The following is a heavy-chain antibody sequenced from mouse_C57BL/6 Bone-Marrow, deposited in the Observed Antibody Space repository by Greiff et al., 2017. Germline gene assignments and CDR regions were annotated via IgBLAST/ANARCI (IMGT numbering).Heavy chain of an antibody. CDR2: IYPRSGNT. V-gene: IGHV1-81*01. CDR1: GYTFTSYG. CDR3: VRSGYSGYFDY. D-gene: IGHD2-12*01. Sequence: QVQLQQSGAELARPGASVKLSCKASGYTFTSYGISWVKQRTGQGLEWIGEIYPRSGNTYYNEKFKGKATLTADKSSSTAYMELRSLTSEDSAVYFCVRSGYSGYFDYSGQGTTLTVSS. J-gene: IGHJ2*01.